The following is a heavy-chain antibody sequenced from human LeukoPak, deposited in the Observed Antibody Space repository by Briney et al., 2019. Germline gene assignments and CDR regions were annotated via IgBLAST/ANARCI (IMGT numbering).Heavy chain of an antibody. Sequence: GGSLRLSCAASGFTVSTNYMSWVRQAAGKGLEWVSVIYSGGSTYYADSVKGRFTISRDNSKNTVYLQMNSLRAEDTAVYYCARDHNCGGDCYSGMDVWGKGITVTVSS. V-gene: IGHV3-53*01. CDR2: IYSGGST. D-gene: IGHD2-21*01. J-gene: IGHJ6*04. CDR1: GFTVSTNY. CDR3: ARDHNCGGDCYSGMDV.